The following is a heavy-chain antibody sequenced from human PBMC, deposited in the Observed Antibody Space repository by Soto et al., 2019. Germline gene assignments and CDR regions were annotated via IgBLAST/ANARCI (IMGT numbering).Heavy chain of an antibody. J-gene: IGHJ4*02. Sequence: GGSLRLSCAASGFTFSAYAMSWVRQTPGKGLEWVSYISSSGSTIYYADSVKGRFTISRDNAKNSLYLQMNSLRAEDTAVYYCARDPSWEAAAGRFDYWGQGTLVTVSS. CDR3: ARDPSWEAAAGRFDY. V-gene: IGHV3-11*01. CDR1: GFTFSAYA. CDR2: ISSSGSTI. D-gene: IGHD6-13*01.